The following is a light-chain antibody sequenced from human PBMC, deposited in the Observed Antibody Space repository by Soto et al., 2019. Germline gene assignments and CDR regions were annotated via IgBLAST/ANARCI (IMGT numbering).Light chain of an antibody. CDR3: QHSYSAPGT. J-gene: IGKJ1*01. CDR2: AAS. V-gene: IGKV1-39*01. CDR1: QTISSY. Sequence: DIQMTQSPSSLSASVGDRVAIICRASQTISSYLTWYQQKPGKAPRLLIYAASSLQSGVPSRFSGSGSGTDFTLTINSLQPEDFATYYCQHSYSAPGTFGQRTKVEIK.